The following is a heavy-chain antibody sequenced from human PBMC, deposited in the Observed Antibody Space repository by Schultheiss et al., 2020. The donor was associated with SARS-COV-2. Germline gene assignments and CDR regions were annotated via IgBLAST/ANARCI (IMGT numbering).Heavy chain of an antibody. D-gene: IGHD4-17*01. CDR2: IIPILGIA. J-gene: IGHJ5*02. Sequence: SVKVSCKASGGTFSSYAISWVRQAPGQGLEWMGRIIPILGIANYAQKFQGRVTITADKSTSTAYMELSSLRSEDTAVYYCARSGYGDYVNPWGQGTLVTVSS. CDR3: ARSGYGDYVNP. V-gene: IGHV1-69*04. CDR1: GGTFSSYA.